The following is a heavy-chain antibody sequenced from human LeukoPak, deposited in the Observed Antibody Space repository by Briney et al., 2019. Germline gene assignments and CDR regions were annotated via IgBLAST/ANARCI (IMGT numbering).Heavy chain of an antibody. CDR2: ISGSGGST. J-gene: IGHJ4*02. D-gene: IGHD3-10*01. Sequence: PGGSLRLSCAASGFTFSSYGMSWVRQAPGKGLEWVSAISGSGGSTYYADSVKGRFTISRDNSKNTLYLQMNSLRAEDTAVYYCAKDPQTTLLWFGELSYDDYWGQGTLVTVSS. CDR3: AKDPQTTLLWFGELSYDDY. CDR1: GFTFSSYG. V-gene: IGHV3-23*01.